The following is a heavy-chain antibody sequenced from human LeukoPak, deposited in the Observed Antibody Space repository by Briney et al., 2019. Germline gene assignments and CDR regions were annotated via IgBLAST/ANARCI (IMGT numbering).Heavy chain of an antibody. CDR2: IYTGGTT. J-gene: IGHJ4*02. Sequence: GGSLRLSCAAYGFIVSSTYMSWVRQPAGKGLEWVSVIYTGGTTFYADSVKGRFTISRDNSKNTLYLQMNTLRADDTAVYYCTKLKGWYGEGYFDYWGQGTLVTVSS. D-gene: IGHD3-10*01. CDR3: TKLKGWYGEGYFDY. CDR1: GFIVSSTY. V-gene: IGHV3-53*01.